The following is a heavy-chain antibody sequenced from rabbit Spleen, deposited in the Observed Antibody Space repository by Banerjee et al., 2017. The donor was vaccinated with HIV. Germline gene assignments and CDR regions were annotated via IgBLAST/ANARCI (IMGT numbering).Heavy chain of an antibody. CDR1: GFDFSSYG. Sequence: QEQLVESGGGLVQPGGSLTLSCKTSGFDFSSYGVSWVRQAPGKGLEWIGYINSNTGSAFYASWAKGPFAISKTSSTTVTLQMTSLTAADTATYFCARWSIATMSMNLWGPGTLVTVS. V-gene: IGHV1S39*01. CDR2: INSNTGSA. CDR3: ARWSIATMSMNL. D-gene: IGHD2-1*01. J-gene: IGHJ4*01.